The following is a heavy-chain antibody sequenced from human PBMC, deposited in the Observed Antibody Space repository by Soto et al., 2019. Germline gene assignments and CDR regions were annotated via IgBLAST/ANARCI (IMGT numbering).Heavy chain of an antibody. D-gene: IGHD3-10*01. J-gene: IGHJ4*02. Sequence: PGESLKSSCKGSGYSFTSYWIGWVRQMRGKGLEWMGIIYPGDSDTRYSPSFKGQVTISADKPISTAYLQWSSLKDSDTAMSYCAAGFGELLRYSFDYWGQGTLVTVSS. CDR3: AAGFGELLRYSFDY. CDR2: IYPGDSDT. CDR1: GYSFTSYW. V-gene: IGHV5-51*01.